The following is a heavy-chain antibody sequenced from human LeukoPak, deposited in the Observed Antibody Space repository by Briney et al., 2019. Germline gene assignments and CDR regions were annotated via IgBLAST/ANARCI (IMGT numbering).Heavy chain of an antibody. CDR1: GGSISSSSYY. J-gene: IGHJ4*02. CDR3: ARHYYFDSSGYYYGFDY. V-gene: IGHV4-39*01. Sequence: SETLSLTCAVSGGSISSSSYYWGWIRQPPGKGLQWIGSIHHRESPYYNPSLENRVTISVDTSENQFSLKLTSLTAADTAMYYCARHYYFDSSGYYYGFDYWGQGTLVTVSS. CDR2: IHHRESP. D-gene: IGHD3-22*01.